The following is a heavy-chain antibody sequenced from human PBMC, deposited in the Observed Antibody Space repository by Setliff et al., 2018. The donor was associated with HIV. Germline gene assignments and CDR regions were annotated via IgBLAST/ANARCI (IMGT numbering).Heavy chain of an antibody. V-gene: IGHV4-59*08. Sequence: SETLSLTCTVSGGSISSYYWSWIRQPPGKGVEWIGYIYYSGSANYNPSLKSRVTISVDPSKDHFSLKLRSVTAADTAVYYCARLSPLDWPFDYWGQGTLVTVSS. D-gene: IGHD3-9*01. CDR2: IYYSGSA. J-gene: IGHJ4*02. CDR1: GGSISSYY. CDR3: ARLSPLDWPFDY.